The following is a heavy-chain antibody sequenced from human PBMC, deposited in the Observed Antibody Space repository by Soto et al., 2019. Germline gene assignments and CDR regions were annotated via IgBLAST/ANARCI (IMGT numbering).Heavy chain of an antibody. CDR3: VKENEVYGDPAGYFEY. D-gene: IGHD4-17*01. V-gene: IGHV3-23*01. Sequence: GGSLRLSCAASGFTFSSYAMSWVRQAPGKGLEWVSAISGSGSSTYYADSVKGRFTISRDNPKYTLYLQMNSLRVEDTAVYYWVKENEVYGDPAGYFEYWGQGTLVTVSS. J-gene: IGHJ4*02. CDR1: GFTFSSYA. CDR2: ISGSGSST.